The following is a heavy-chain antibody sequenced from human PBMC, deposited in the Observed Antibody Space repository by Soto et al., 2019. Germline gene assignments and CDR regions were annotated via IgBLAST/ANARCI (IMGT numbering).Heavy chain of an antibody. J-gene: IGHJ3*02. Sequence: GASVKVSCKASGVTFSSYTISWVRQAPGQGLEWMGRIIPILGIANYAQKFQGRVTITADKSTSTAYMELSSLRSEDTAVYYCARDASTSARGDAFDIWGQGTMVTVSS. CDR3: ARDASTSARGDAFDI. CDR2: IIPILGIA. CDR1: GVTFSSYT. D-gene: IGHD2-2*01. V-gene: IGHV1-69*04.